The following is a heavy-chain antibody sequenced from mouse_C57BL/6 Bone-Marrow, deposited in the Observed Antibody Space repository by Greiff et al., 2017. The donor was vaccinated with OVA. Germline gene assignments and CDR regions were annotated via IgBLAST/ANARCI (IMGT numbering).Heavy chain of an antibody. CDR1: GFTFSDYG. J-gene: IGHJ1*03. D-gene: IGHD1-1*01. Sequence: EVKLMESGGGLVQPGGSLKLSCAASGFTFSDYGMAWVRQAPRKGPEWVAFISNLAYSIYYADTVTGRFTIARENAKNTLYLEKSSLRSEDTAMYYGERHITTVVDWYFDVWGTGTTVTVSS. CDR2: ISNLAYSI. CDR3: ERHITTVVDWYFDV. V-gene: IGHV5-15*01.